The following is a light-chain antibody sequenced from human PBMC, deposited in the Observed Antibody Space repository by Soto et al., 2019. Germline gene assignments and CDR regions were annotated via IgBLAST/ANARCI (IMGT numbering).Light chain of an antibody. CDR3: KQCYRSPRT. Sequence: DIQMTQSPSTLSAGVGDRVTITCRASQRISTYLNWYQQKPGKAPTLLIYAASSLQSGVPSRFSCGGSGTDFNLTINTLQHDDFATYFCKQCYRSPRTFGQGTKVEIK. CDR1: QRISTY. J-gene: IGKJ1*01. CDR2: AAS. V-gene: IGKV1-39*01.